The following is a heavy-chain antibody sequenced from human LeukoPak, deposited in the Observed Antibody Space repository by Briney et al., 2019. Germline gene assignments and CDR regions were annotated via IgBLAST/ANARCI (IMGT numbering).Heavy chain of an antibody. Sequence: PSETLSLTCTVSGGSISSGGYYWSWIRQPPGKGLEWIGYIYHSGSTYYNPSLKSRVTISVDRSKNQFSLKLSSVTAADTAVYYCARPISTRRGTCRVVCEDWYLDLWGRGTLVTVSS. D-gene: IGHD2-2*01. CDR2: IYHSGST. V-gene: IGHV4-30-2*01. CDR3: ARPISTRRGTCRVVCEDWYLDL. CDR1: GGSISSGGYY. J-gene: IGHJ2*01.